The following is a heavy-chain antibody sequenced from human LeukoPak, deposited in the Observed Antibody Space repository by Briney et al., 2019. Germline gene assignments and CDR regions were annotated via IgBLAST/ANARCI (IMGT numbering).Heavy chain of an antibody. Sequence: PGGSLRLSCAASGFTFSSYSMTWVRQAPGKGLEWVSYISSSSSTIYYADSVKGRFTISRDNAKNSLYLQMNSLRAEDTAVYYCARDFTMVRRDNHNWFDPWGQGTLVTVSS. J-gene: IGHJ5*02. V-gene: IGHV3-48*04. CDR2: ISSSSSTI. CDR1: GFTFSSYS. D-gene: IGHD3-10*01. CDR3: ARDFTMVRRDNHNWFDP.